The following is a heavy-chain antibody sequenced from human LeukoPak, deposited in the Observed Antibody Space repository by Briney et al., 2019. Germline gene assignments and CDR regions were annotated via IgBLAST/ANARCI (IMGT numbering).Heavy chain of an antibody. CDR3: ARAPVDIVATMGFDY. CDR2: INPNSGGT. V-gene: IGHV1-2*02. Sequence: GASVKVSCKASGYTFTGYYMRWVRQAPGQGLEWMGWINPNSGGTNYAQKFQGRVTMTRDTSISTAYMELSRLRSDDTAVYYCARAPVDIVATMGFDYWGQGTLVTVSS. CDR1: GYTFTGYY. D-gene: IGHD5-12*01. J-gene: IGHJ4*02.